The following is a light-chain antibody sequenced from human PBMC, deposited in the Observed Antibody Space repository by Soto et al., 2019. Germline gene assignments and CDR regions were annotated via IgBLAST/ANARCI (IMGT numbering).Light chain of an antibody. Sequence: DIVMTQSPDSLAVSLGERXXXNCXXSQSVLYSPXNKNYLAWYQQKPGQPPKLLVYWASTRESGVPDRFSGSGSGTDFTLTISSLQAEXAAXXXXHXXXSAPQTFGQGTKVEIK. CDR2: WAS. CDR3: HXXXSAPQT. J-gene: IGKJ1*01. CDR1: QSVLYSPXNKNY. V-gene: IGKV4-1*01.